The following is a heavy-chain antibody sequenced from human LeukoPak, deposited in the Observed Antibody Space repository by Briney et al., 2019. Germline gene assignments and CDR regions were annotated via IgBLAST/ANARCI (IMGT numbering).Heavy chain of an antibody. J-gene: IGHJ4*02. V-gene: IGHV4-59*01. Sequence: SETLSLTCTVSGGSISSYYWSWIRQPPGKGLEWIGYIYYSGSTNYNPSLKSRVTISVATSKNQFSLKLSSVTAADTAVYYCASVGVGDYGLDYWGQGTLVTVSS. CDR3: ASVGVGDYGLDY. D-gene: IGHD4-17*01. CDR1: GGSISSYY. CDR2: IYYSGST.